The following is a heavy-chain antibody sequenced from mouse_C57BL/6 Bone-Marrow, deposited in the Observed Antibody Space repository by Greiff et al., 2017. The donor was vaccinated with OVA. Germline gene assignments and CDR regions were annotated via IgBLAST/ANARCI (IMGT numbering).Heavy chain of an antibody. J-gene: IGHJ2*01. D-gene: IGHD1-1*01. V-gene: IGHV3-6*01. CDR3: ARAVVAYFDY. Sequence: EVQLVESGPGLVKPSQSLSLTCSVTGYSITSGYYWNWIRQFPGNKLEWMGYISYDGSNNYNPSLKNRISITRDTSKNQFFLKLNSVTTEDTATYYCARAVVAYFDYWGKGTTLTVSS. CDR1: GYSITSGYY. CDR2: ISYDGSN.